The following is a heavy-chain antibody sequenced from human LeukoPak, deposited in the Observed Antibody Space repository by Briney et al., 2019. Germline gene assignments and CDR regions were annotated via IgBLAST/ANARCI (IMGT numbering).Heavy chain of an antibody. CDR2: IGSDNKP. J-gene: IGHJ6*02. D-gene: IGHD1-20*01. CDR1: GFTFSTYS. V-gene: IGHV3-53*01. Sequence: GGSLRLSCEASGFTFSTYSMTWVRQAPGKGLEWVSSIGSDNKPHYSESVKGRFAISRDNSKNTLFLQLHNLRVEATALYESARALHNCVATADWGQGTTVTVSS. CDR3: ARALHNCVATAD.